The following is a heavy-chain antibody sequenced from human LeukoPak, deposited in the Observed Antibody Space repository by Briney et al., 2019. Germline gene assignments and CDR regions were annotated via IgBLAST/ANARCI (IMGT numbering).Heavy chain of an antibody. D-gene: IGHD5-12*01. J-gene: IGHJ6*03. Sequence: SETLSLTCTVSGDSISGDYWSWIRQPPGKGLEWIGEINHSGSTNYNPSLKSRVTISVDTSKNQFSLKLSSVTAADTAVYYCARGRSGYDYLTNYYYYYMDVWGKGTTVTVSS. CDR2: INHSGST. V-gene: IGHV4-34*01. CDR3: ARGRSGYDYLTNYYYYYMDV. CDR1: GDSISGDY.